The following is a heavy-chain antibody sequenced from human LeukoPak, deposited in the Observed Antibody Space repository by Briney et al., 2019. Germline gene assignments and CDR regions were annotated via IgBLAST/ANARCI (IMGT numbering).Heavy chain of an antibody. CDR1: GFTFDDYG. CDR2: INWNGGST. D-gene: IGHD4-17*01. V-gene: IGHV3-20*04. J-gene: IGHJ4*02. CDR3: ARAGGDYGDGYAYFDY. Sequence: GESLKISCAASGFTFDDYGMSWVRQAPGKGLEWVSGINWNGGSTGYADSVKGRFTISRDNAKNSLYLQMNSLRAEDTALYYCARAGGDYGDGYAYFDYWGQGTLVTVSS.